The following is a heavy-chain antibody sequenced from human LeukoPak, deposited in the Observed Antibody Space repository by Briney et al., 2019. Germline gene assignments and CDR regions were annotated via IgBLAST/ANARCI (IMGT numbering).Heavy chain of an antibody. Sequence: PSETLSLTCTVSGDSISSYYWSWIRQPPGKGLEWIGYIYYSGSTNYNPSLKSQVTISVDTSKNQFSLKLSSVTAADTAVYYCARDSYGSGSYYGWFDPWGQGTLVTVSS. CDR2: IYYSGST. CDR1: GDSISSYY. V-gene: IGHV4-59*01. J-gene: IGHJ5*02. CDR3: ARDSYGSGSYYGWFDP. D-gene: IGHD3-10*01.